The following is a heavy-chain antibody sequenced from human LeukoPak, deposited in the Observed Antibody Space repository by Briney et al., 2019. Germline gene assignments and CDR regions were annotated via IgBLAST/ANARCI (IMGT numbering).Heavy chain of an antibody. CDR3: AKGEDCSTTTCYPEAIYYYYYAMDV. D-gene: IGHD2-2*01. CDR2: ISGSGGNT. V-gene: IGHV3-23*01. Sequence: GGSLRLSCVASGLTFSNYAMTWVRQAPGKGLEWVSTISGSGGNTYYADSVKGRFTSSRDNSKNTLYLQMSSLRAEDTAVYYCAKGEDCSTTTCYPEAIYYYYYAMDVWGQGTTVTVSS. CDR1: GLTFSNYA. J-gene: IGHJ6*02.